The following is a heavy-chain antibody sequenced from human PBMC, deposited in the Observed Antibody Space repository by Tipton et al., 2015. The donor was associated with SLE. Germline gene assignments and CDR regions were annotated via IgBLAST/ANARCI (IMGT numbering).Heavy chain of an antibody. CDR1: GGSISSHY. V-gene: IGHV4-59*11. J-gene: IGHJ5*02. Sequence: TLSLTCTVSGGSISSHYWSWIRQPPGEGLEWIGYIYYSGTTIYNPSLKSRVTISVDTSKNQFSLKLNSVTAADTAVYYCARDLYPYSANNWFDPWGQGTLVTVSS. CDR2: IYYSGTT. CDR3: ARDLYPYSANNWFDP. D-gene: IGHD4-11*01.